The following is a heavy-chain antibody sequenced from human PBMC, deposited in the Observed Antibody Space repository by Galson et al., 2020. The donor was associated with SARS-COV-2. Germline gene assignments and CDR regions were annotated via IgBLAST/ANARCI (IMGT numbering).Heavy chain of an antibody. CDR1: GFIFSDYV. CDR3: ARGEYQVPSRGYCDS. J-gene: IGHJ4*02. CDR2: ISGSGITT. Sequence: GGSLRLSCAASGFIFSDYVMTWVRQATGKGLECVSTISGSGITTYYADSVKGRFTISRDNSKNTLYLEMKSLRVDDTAEYYCARGEYQVPSRGYCDSWGQGARVSVS. D-gene: IGHD3-10*01. V-gene: IGHV3-23*01.